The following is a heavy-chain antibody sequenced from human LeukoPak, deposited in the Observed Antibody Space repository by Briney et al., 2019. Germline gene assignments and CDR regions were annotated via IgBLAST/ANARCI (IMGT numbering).Heavy chain of an antibody. CDR2: FDPEDGET. Sequence: ASVKVSCKVSGYTLTELSMHWVREAPGKGLEWMGGFDPEDGETIYAQKFQGRVTMTEDTSTDTAYMELSSLRSEDTAVYYCAPHPYCTNGVCLSAWGQGTLVTVSS. J-gene: IGHJ5*02. CDR3: APHPYCTNGVCLSA. V-gene: IGHV1-24*01. CDR1: GYTLTELS. D-gene: IGHD2-8*01.